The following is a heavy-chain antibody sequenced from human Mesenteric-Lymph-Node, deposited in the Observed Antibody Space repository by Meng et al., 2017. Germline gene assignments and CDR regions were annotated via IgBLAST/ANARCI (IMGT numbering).Heavy chain of an antibody. CDR2: TRKKVNGYTT. D-gene: IGHD1-26*01. Sequence: GESLKISCVASGFTFSDHYMDWVRQAPGKGLEWVGRTRKKVNGYTTEYAASVKGRFTISRDDSKNTLSLQMNSLTTEDTAVYYCTTDLRWESQPRDYWGHGTLVTVSS. CDR3: TTDLRWESQPRDY. J-gene: IGHJ4*01. CDR1: GFTFSDHY. V-gene: IGHV3-72*01.